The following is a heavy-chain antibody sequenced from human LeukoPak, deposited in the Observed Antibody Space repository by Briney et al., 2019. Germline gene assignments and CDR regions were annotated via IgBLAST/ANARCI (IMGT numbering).Heavy chain of an antibody. D-gene: IGHD6-13*01. CDR2: IYTSGST. CDR3: ARVAAAAPPPYYYYYYMDV. V-gene: IGHV4-4*07. Sequence: SETLSLTCTVSGGSISSYYWSWIRQPAGKGLEWIGRIYTSGSTNYNPSLKSRVTMSVDTSKNQFSLKLSSVTAADTAVCYCARVAAAAPPPYYYYYYMDVWGKGTTVTVSS. CDR1: GGSISSYY. J-gene: IGHJ6*03.